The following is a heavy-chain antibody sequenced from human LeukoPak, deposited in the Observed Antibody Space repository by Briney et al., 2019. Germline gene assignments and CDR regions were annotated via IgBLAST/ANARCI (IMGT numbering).Heavy chain of an antibody. CDR1: GYSYTSYW. Sequence: GESLQISCKSSGYSYTSYWIGWVRQLPGKSLEWMGIIYPGDSDTRYSRSFQGQVTISADKSLRTAYLQWRSLKASDTGIYFCARLGGPHSPFDNWGQGTRVIVSS. V-gene: IGHV5-51*01. D-gene: IGHD2-15*01. CDR3: ARLGGPHSPFDN. J-gene: IGHJ4*02. CDR2: IYPGDSDT.